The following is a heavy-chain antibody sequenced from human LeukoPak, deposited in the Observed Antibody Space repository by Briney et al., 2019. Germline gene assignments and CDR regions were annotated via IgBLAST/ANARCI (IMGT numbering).Heavy chain of an antibody. CDR3: TTLAGYTSGPAPFFDY. D-gene: IGHD6-19*01. CDR2: IKSKTDGGTT. V-gene: IGHV3-15*01. CDR1: GFTFSKAW. Sequence: PGGSLRLSCAASGFTFSKAWMSWVRQAPGKGLKWVGRIKSKTDGGTTDYAAPVKGRFTISRDDSKNTLSLQMNSLKTEDTAVYYCTTLAGYTSGPAPFFDYWGQGSLVTVSS. J-gene: IGHJ4*02.